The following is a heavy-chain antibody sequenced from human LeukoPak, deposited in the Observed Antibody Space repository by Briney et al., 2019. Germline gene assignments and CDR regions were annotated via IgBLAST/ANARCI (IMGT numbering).Heavy chain of an antibody. D-gene: IGHD3-9*01. CDR3: AKSGPLRYFDWFNAFDI. Sequence: PGRSLRLSCAASGFTFDDYTMHWVRQAPGKGLEWVSGISWNSGSIGYADSVKGRFTISRDNAKNSLYLQMNSLRAEDTALYYCAKSGPLRYFDWFNAFDIWGQGTMVTVSS. CDR2: ISWNSGSI. V-gene: IGHV3-9*01. CDR1: GFTFDDYT. J-gene: IGHJ3*02.